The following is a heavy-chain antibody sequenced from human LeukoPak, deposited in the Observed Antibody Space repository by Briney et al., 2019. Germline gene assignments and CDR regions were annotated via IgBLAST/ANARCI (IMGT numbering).Heavy chain of an antibody. CDR2: INTNSGGT. V-gene: IGHV1-2*02. D-gene: IGHD3-22*01. CDR1: GYSFTGYY. J-gene: IGHJ4*02. Sequence: ASVKVSCKASGYSFTGYYMHWVRQAPGRGLEWMGWINTNSGGTNYAQKFQGRVTMTRDTSISTAYMELSRLRPDDTAVYYCARDWGYFDSRGYCDYWGQGTLVTVSS. CDR3: ARDWGYFDSRGYCDY.